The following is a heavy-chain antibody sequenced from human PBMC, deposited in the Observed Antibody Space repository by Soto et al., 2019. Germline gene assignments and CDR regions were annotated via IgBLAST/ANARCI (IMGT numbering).Heavy chain of an antibody. J-gene: IGHJ4*02. CDR3: ASIGTPATRLYFLDF. Sequence: PSETLSLTCTVSGGSISSGNYYWSWIRQPPGKGLEWIGFISYSGSTYYSTSLKSRVTISVDTSKSQFSLNLSFVTAADTAVYYCASIGTPATRLYFLDFCGQGSLVIVSS. CDR1: GGSISSGNYY. V-gene: IGHV4-30-4*01. CDR2: ISYSGST. D-gene: IGHD2-15*01.